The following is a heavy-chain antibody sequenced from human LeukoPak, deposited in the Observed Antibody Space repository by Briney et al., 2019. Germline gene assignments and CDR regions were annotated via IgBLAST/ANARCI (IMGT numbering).Heavy chain of an antibody. Sequence: GGSLRLSCAASGFTFANYAMSWVRQAPGKGLEWVSGISGSGGSTYYADSVKGRFTISRDNSKNTLYLQMNSLRAEDTAVYYCARDTDYYGSGTLGYLDYWGQGTRVTVSS. J-gene: IGHJ4*02. CDR2: ISGSGGST. D-gene: IGHD3-10*01. CDR3: ARDTDYYGSGTLGYLDY. CDR1: GFTFANYA. V-gene: IGHV3-23*01.